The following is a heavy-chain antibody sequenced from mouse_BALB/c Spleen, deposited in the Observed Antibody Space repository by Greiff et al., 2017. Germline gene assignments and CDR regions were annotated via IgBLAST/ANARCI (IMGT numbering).Heavy chain of an antibody. CDR3: ARVGDYDAMDY. CDR2: INPGGGGT. CDR1: GYAFTNYL. Sequence: VQLQQSGAELVRPGTSVKVSCKASGYAFTNYLIEWVKQRPGQGLEWIGVINPGGGGTNYNEKFKGKATLTADNSASTAYMQLSSLTSDDSAVYFCARVGDYDAMDYWGQGTSVTVSS. V-gene: IGHV1-54*01. J-gene: IGHJ4*01.